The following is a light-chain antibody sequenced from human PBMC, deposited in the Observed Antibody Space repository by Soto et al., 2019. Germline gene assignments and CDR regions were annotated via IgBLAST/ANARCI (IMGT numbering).Light chain of an antibody. CDR3: CSYSSGSTPWV. J-gene: IGLJ1*01. V-gene: IGLV2-14*03. CDR1: SSDVGGYNY. CDR2: DVS. Sequence: QSVLTQPASVSGSPGQSITISCTGTSSDVGGYNYVSWYQHHPGKASILIIFDVSDRPSGISVRFSASKSGNTASLTISGLQAEDEADYYCCSYSSGSTPWVFGTGTKVTVL.